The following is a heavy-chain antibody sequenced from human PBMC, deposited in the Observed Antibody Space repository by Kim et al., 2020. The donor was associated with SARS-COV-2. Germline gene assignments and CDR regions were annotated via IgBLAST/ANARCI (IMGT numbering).Heavy chain of an antibody. D-gene: IGHD5-18*01. J-gene: IGHJ4*02. Sequence: SETLSLTCTVSGGSISSSSYYWGWIRQPPGKGLEWIGSIYYSGSTYYNPSLKSRVTLSVDTSKNQFSLKLSSVTAADTAVYYCAREYVDTAMVMGFDYWGQGTLVTVSS. CDR2: IYYSGST. CDR3: AREYVDTAMVMGFDY. V-gene: IGHV4-39*07. CDR1: GGSISSSSYY.